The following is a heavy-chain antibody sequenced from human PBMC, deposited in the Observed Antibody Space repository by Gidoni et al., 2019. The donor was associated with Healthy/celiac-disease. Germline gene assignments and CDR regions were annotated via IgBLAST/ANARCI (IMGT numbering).Heavy chain of an antibody. D-gene: IGHD3-22*01. Sequence: EVQLLESGGGLVQPGGSLRLSCAASGFTFSSYAMSWVRQAPGKGLEWVSAISGSGGSTYYADSVKGRFTISRDNSKNTLYLQMNSLRAEDTAVYYCAKEPYYYDSSGFPRGAFDIWGQGTMVTVSS. CDR3: AKEPYYYDSSGFPRGAFDI. CDR2: ISGSGGST. J-gene: IGHJ3*02. V-gene: IGHV3-23*01. CDR1: GFTFSSYA.